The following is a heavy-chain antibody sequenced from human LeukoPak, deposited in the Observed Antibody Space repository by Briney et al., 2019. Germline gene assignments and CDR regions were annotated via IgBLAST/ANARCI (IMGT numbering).Heavy chain of an antibody. D-gene: IGHD2-15*01. Sequence: GGSLRLSCAASGFSFNTYAMSWVRQAPGEGLEWVSAISNTGGSTYYADSVKGRFTISRDKSKNTLSLQMNSLRAEDTAVYYCAQQVGYCSSGSCYFTYWGQRTLVTVSS. V-gene: IGHV3-23*01. CDR2: ISNTGGST. CDR3: AQQVGYCSSGSCYFTY. J-gene: IGHJ1*01. CDR1: GFSFNTYA.